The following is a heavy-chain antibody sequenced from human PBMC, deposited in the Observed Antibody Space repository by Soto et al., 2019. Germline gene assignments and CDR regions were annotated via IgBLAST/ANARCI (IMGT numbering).Heavy chain of an antibody. Sequence: QVQLVESGGGLVKPGGSLRLSCAASGFTFSDHYMSWIRQAPGKGLEWVSYISDSGRTIYYADSVKGRFTISRDNAKNSLHLQMNSLRAEDTAVYYCARPGPNYDEFIDYWGQGTLVTVCS. V-gene: IGHV3-11*01. CDR3: ARPGPNYDEFIDY. CDR1: GFTFSDHY. D-gene: IGHD4-17*01. J-gene: IGHJ4*02. CDR2: ISDSGRTI.